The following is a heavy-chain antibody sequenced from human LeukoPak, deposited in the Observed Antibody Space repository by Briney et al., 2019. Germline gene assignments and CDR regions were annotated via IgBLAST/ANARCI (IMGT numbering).Heavy chain of an antibody. Sequence: GASVKVSCKASGYTFTSYGISWVRQAPGQGLEWMGWISAYNGNTNYAQKLQGRVTMTTDTSTSTAYMELRSLRSDDTAVYYCARSAQDPYSNYAWFDPWGQGTLVTVSS. D-gene: IGHD4-11*01. CDR1: GYTFTSYG. J-gene: IGHJ5*02. CDR2: ISAYNGNT. CDR3: ARSAQDPYSNYAWFDP. V-gene: IGHV1-18*01.